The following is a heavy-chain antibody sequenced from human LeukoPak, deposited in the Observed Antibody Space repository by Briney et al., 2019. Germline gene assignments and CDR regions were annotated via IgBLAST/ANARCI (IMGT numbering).Heavy chain of an antibody. D-gene: IGHD1-26*01. CDR2: ISYSGNT. CDR1: GGSISSSSHY. CDR3: ARQGGVGATGFDDC. J-gene: IGHJ4*02. Sequence: SETLSLTCTVSGGSISSSSHYWGWIRQPPGKGLQWIGSISYSGNTHYNPSLKSRVAISVDTSKTQFSLKLSSVTAADTAVYYCARQGGVGATGFDDCWGQGTLVTVSS. V-gene: IGHV4-39*01.